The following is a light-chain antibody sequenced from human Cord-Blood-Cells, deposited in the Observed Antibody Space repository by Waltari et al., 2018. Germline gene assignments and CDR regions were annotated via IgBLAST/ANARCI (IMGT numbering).Light chain of an antibody. Sequence: EIVMTQSPATLSVSPGDRATLSCRASQSVRSNLAWYQQKPGQAPRLLIYGASTRATGIPARFSGSGSGTESTLTISSLQSEDFAVYYCQQYNNWLSITFGQGTRLEIK. CDR1: QSVRSN. J-gene: IGKJ5*01. V-gene: IGKV3-15*01. CDR2: GAS. CDR3: QQYNNWLSIT.